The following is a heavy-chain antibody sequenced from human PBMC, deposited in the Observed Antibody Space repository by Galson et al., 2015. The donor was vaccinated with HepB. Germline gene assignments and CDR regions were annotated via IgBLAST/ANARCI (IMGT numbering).Heavy chain of an antibody. D-gene: IGHD2-2*01. J-gene: IGHJ6*02. CDR3: AREATRYCSSTSCPNYYYYGMDV. Sequence: QSGAEVKKPGESLRISCKGSGYSFTSYWISWVRQMPGKGLEWMGRIDPSDSYTNYSPSFQGHVTISADKSISTAYLQWSSLKASDTAMYYCAREATRYCSSTSCPNYYYYGMDVWGQGTTVTVSS. V-gene: IGHV5-10-1*01. CDR2: IDPSDSYT. CDR1: GYSFTSYW.